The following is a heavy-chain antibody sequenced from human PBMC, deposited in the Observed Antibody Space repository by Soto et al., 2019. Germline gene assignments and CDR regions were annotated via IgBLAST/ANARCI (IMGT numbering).Heavy chain of an antibody. CDR1: GFTFSDYY. V-gene: IGHV3-11*01. Sequence: GGSLRLSCAASGFTFSDYYMSWIRQAPGKGLEWVSYISSSGSTIYYADSVKGRFTISRDNAKNSLYLQMNSLRAEDTAVYYCASFSGRLTPPGLDFDYWGQGTLVTVSS. CDR2: ISSSGSTI. J-gene: IGHJ4*02. D-gene: IGHD3-10*01. CDR3: ASFSGRLTPPGLDFDY.